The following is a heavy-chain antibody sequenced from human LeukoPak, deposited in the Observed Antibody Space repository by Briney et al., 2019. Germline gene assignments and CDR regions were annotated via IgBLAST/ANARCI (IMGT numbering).Heavy chain of an antibody. CDR1: GYTFTSYY. V-gene: IGHV1-2*02. J-gene: IGHJ5*02. CDR2: INPNSGGT. D-gene: IGHD2-2*01. CDR3: ARGVVVPAAIGVNTWFDP. Sequence: GASVKVSCKASGYTFTSYYMHWVRQAPGQGLEWMGWINPNSGGTNYAQKFQGRVTMTRETSITTAYMELTRLRSDDTAVYYCARGVVVPAAIGVNTWFDPWGQGTLVTVSS.